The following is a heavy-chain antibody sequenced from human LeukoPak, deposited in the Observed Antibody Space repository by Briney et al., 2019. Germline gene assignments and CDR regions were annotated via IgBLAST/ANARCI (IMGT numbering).Heavy chain of an antibody. CDR1: GGTFSSYA. V-gene: IGHV1-69*01. Sequence: SVKVSCKASGGTFSSYAISWVRQPPGQGLEWMGGIIPIFCTANFAQKLQGRVTITADESTSTAYMELSSLRSEDTAVYYCARGSDTRPQYYYYYYGMDVWGKGTTVTVSS. J-gene: IGHJ6*04. CDR3: ARGSDTRPQYYYYYYGMDV. CDR2: IIPIFCTA. D-gene: IGHD5-18*01.